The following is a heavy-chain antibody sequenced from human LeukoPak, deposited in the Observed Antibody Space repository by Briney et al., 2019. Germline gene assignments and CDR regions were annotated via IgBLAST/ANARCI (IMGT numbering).Heavy chain of an antibody. V-gene: IGHV3-30-3*01. J-gene: IGHJ4*02. CDR3: ARDPYRDAPDYFDY. Sequence: GGSLRLSCAASEFTFSSYAMHWVRQAPGKGLEWVAVISDDGTFTLYGDSVRGRFTISRDSSKNTLYLQMNSLRPEDTAVYYCARDPYRDAPDYFDYWGQGTLVTVSS. CDR2: ISDDGTFT. CDR1: EFTFSSYA.